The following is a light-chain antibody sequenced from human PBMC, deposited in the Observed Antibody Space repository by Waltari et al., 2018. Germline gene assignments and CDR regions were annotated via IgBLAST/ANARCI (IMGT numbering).Light chain of an antibody. CDR2: KAS. CDR1: QSISRW. CDR3: QQYNDYPIT. V-gene: IGKV1-5*03. Sequence: DIQMTQSPSTLSASVGDRVTITCRASQSISRWLAWGQQKPGKAPKVLIYKASSLQSGVPSRFSGSGSETEFTLTISSLQPDDYATYYCQQYNDYPITFGGGTKVEIK. J-gene: IGKJ4*01.